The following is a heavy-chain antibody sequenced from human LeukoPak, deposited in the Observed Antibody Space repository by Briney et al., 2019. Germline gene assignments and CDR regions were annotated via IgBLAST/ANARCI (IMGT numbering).Heavy chain of an antibody. CDR1: GFTFSSYS. V-gene: IGHV3-21*01. Sequence: PGGSLRLSCAASGFTFSSYSMNWVRQAPGKGLEWVSSISSSSSYIYYADSVKGRFTISRDNAKNSLYLQMNSLRAEDTAVYYCARDWGYYYDSSGYFQDAFDIWGQGTMVTVSS. CDR2: ISSSSSYI. D-gene: IGHD3-22*01. CDR3: ARDWGYYYDSSGYFQDAFDI. J-gene: IGHJ3*02.